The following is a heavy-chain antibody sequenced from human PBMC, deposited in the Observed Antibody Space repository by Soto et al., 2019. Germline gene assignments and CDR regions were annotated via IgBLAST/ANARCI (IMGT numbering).Heavy chain of an antibody. CDR1: GFTFSSYE. CDR3: ARDRSVVATQPYYYYYYGMDV. J-gene: IGHJ6*02. CDR2: ISSSGSTI. D-gene: IGHD2-21*02. Sequence: PGGSLRLSCAASGFTFSSYEMNWVRQAPGKGLEWVSYISSSGSTIYYADSVKGRFTISRDNAKNSLYLQMNSLRAEDTAVYYCARDRSVVATQPYYYYYYGMDVWGQGTTVTVSS. V-gene: IGHV3-48*03.